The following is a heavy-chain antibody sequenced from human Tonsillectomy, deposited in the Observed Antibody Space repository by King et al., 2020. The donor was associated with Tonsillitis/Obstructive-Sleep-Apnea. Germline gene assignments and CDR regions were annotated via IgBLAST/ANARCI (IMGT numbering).Heavy chain of an antibody. CDR3: ARGDLLTGYYASTDFDY. CDR1: GGSFSAYY. V-gene: IGHV4-34*01. CDR2: INHSGST. Sequence: VQLQQWGAGLLKPSETLSLTCAVYGGSFSAYYWSWIRQPPGKGLEWIGEINHSGSTKYNPSLKSRVSISLDTSKNQFSLKLSSVTAADTAVYYCARGDLLTGYYASTDFDYWGQGTLVTVSS. D-gene: IGHD3-9*01. J-gene: IGHJ4*02.